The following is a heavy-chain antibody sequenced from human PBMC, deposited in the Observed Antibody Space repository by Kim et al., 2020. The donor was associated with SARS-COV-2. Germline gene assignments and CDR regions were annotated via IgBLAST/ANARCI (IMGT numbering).Heavy chain of an antibody. CDR3: AKGGVLRYFDWPIMDV. J-gene: IGHJ6*02. Sequence: SVKGRVTISRDNSKNTLYLQMNSLRAEDTAVYYCAKGGVLRYFDWPIMDVWGQGTTDTVSS. D-gene: IGHD3-9*01. V-gene: IGHV3-30*02.